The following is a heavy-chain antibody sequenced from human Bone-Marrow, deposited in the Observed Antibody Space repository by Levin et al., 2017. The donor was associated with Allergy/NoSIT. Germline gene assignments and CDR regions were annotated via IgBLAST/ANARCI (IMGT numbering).Heavy chain of an antibody. CDR1: GDSISSEIW. J-gene: IGHJ4*02. CDR3: AKGGTDWLPFGY. D-gene: IGHD3-9*01. CDR2: IHHSGST. V-gene: IGHV4-4*02. Sequence: PGGSLRLSCAVSGDSISSEIWWSWVRQPPGKGLEWIGEIHHSGSTNYNPSLKSRVTISVDKSKNQFSLNLNSVTAADSAMYYCAKGGTDWLPFGYWGQGTLVTVSS.